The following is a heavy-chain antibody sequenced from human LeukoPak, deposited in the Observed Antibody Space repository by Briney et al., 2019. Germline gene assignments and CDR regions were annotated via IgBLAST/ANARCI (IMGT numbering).Heavy chain of an antibody. D-gene: IGHD4-17*01. Sequence: GESLKISCKGSGCSFTSYWISWVRQMPGKGLEWMGRIDPSDSYTNYSPSFQGHVTISADKSIGTAYLQWSSLKASDTAMYYCARHADYGDYERDWFDPWGQGTLVTVSS. J-gene: IGHJ5*02. CDR1: GCSFTSYW. V-gene: IGHV5-10-1*01. CDR2: IDPSDSYT. CDR3: ARHADYGDYERDWFDP.